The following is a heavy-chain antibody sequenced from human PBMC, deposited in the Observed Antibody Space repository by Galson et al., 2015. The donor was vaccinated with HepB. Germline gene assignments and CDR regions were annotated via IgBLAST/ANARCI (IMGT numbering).Heavy chain of an antibody. CDR3: ARGWGDYGDYISYGMDV. CDR1: GYTFTSYD. Sequence: SVKVSCKASGYTFTSYDINWVRQATGQGLEWIGWMNPYSGDTDYAQNFQGRVRVPRTTAIGTAYMGLSSRRSEDTAVYYCARGWGDYGDYISYGMDVWGQGTTVSVSS. CDR2: MNPYSGDT. V-gene: IGHV1-8*01. D-gene: IGHD4-17*01. J-gene: IGHJ6*02.